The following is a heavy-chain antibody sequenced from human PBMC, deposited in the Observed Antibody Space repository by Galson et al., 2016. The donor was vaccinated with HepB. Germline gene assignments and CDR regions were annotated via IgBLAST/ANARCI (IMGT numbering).Heavy chain of an antibody. CDR3: ARVRGYDFWSGYRNWFDP. J-gene: IGHJ5*02. D-gene: IGHD3-3*01. Sequence: SLRLSCAASGFTFNNYWMSWLRQAPGKGLEWVANIKQDGSDKYYVDSVKGRFTISRDNAKNSLYLQMNSLRAADTAVFYCARVRGYDFWSGYRNWFDPWGQGTLVTVSS. CDR2: IKQDGSDK. CDR1: GFTFNNYW. V-gene: IGHV3-7*01.